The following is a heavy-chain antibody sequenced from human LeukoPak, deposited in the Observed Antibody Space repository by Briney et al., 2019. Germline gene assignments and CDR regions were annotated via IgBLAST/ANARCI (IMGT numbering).Heavy chain of an antibody. Sequence: GRSLTLSCAASGITISSEGMHWVRQAPGKGLEWVALIWYDGSNKYYTDSVKGRFTISRDNSKNTLYLQMNSLRAEDTAVYYCAREMGLNIVATFGYWGQGTLVTVSS. CDR1: GITISSEG. V-gene: IGHV3-33*08. CDR2: IWYDGSNK. CDR3: AREMGLNIVATFGY. D-gene: IGHD5-12*01. J-gene: IGHJ4*02.